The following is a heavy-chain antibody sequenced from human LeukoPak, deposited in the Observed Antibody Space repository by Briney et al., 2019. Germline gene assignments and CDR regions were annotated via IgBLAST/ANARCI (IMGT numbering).Heavy chain of an antibody. CDR3: ARESSVTTKGMDV. J-gene: IGHJ6*02. CDR2: INHSGST. Sequence: SETLSLTCAVYGGSFSGYYWSWIRQPPGKGLEWIGEINHSGSTNYNPSLKSRVTISVDTSKNQFSLKLSSVTAADTAVYYCARESSVTTKGMDVWGQGTTVTVSS. V-gene: IGHV4-34*01. D-gene: IGHD4-4*01. CDR1: GGSFSGYY.